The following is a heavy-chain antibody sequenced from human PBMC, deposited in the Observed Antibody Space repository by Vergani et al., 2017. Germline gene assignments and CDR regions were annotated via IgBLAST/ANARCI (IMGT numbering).Heavy chain of an antibody. V-gene: IGHV3-48*01. D-gene: IGHD5-18*01. CDR2: ISSSSSTI. Sequence: EVQLLESGGGLVQPGGSLRLSCAASGFTFSSYAMSWVRQAPGKGLEWVSYISSSSSTIYYADSVKGRFTISRDNAKNSLYLQMNSLRAEDTAVYYCARGVDTAMVTGPGGYWGQGTLVTVSS. CDR3: ARGVDTAMVTGPGGY. J-gene: IGHJ4*02. CDR1: GFTFSSYA.